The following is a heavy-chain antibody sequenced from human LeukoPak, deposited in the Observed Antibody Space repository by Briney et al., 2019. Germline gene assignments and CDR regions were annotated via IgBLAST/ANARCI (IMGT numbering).Heavy chain of an antibody. CDR2: ISAYNGKT. V-gene: IGHV1-18*01. CDR3: ARGGALTSFDS. J-gene: IGHJ4*02. D-gene: IGHD1-26*01. Sequence: ASVRVSCKASGFSFSSYGFSWVRQAPGQGLEWMGWISAYNGKTNYAQKFQGRVTMTTDISTTTVYMDLRSLRSDDTAVYFCARGGALTSFDSWGRGTLIIVSS. CDR1: GFSFSSYG.